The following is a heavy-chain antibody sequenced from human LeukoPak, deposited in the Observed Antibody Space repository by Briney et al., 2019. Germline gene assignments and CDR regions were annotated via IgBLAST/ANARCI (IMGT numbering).Heavy chain of an antibody. CDR1: GFTFSSHS. D-gene: IGHD3-22*01. Sequence: GGSLRLSCAASGFTFSSHSMNWVRQAPGKGLEWVSSISSSSSYIYYAGSVKGRFTISRDNAKNSLYLQMNSLRAEDTAVYYCARDRARSYYYDSSGYYSPFDYWGQGTLVTVSS. CDR2: ISSSSSYI. CDR3: ARDRARSYYYDSSGYYSPFDY. J-gene: IGHJ4*02. V-gene: IGHV3-21*01.